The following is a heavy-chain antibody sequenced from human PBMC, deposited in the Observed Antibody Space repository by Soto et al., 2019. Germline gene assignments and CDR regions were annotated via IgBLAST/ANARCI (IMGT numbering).Heavy chain of an antibody. CDR3: ARAEGYCSGGSCYFSDAFDI. Sequence: SVKVSCKASGGTFSSYAISWVRQAPGQGLEWMGVIIPIVGTANYAQKFQGRVTMTTDTSTSTAYMELSSLRSEDTAVYYCARAEGYCSGGSCYFSDAFDIWGQGTMVTVS. J-gene: IGHJ3*02. CDR1: GGTFSSYA. D-gene: IGHD2-15*01. CDR2: IIPIVGTA. V-gene: IGHV1-69*05.